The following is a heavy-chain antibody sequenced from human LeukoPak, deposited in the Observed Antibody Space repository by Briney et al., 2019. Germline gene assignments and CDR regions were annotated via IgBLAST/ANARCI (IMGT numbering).Heavy chain of an antibody. Sequence: GESLKISFQGSGYSFTSYWIGWVRQMPGKGLEWMGIIYPGDSDTRYSPSFQGQVAISADKSISTAYLQWSSLKASDTAMYYCAREGGSYLNWFDPWGQGTLVTVSS. V-gene: IGHV5-51*01. CDR2: IYPGDSDT. J-gene: IGHJ5*02. CDR3: AREGGSYLNWFDP. CDR1: GYSFTSYW. D-gene: IGHD1-26*01.